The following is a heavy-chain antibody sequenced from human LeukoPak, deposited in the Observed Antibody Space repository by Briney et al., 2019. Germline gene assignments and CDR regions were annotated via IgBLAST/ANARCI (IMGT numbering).Heavy chain of an antibody. J-gene: IGHJ4*02. V-gene: IGHV3-30-3*01. CDR3: ARSSRPAGAFDY. CDR1: GFTFSSYA. D-gene: IGHD3-10*01. Sequence: PGGSLRLSCAASGFTFSSYAMHWVRQAPGKGLEWVAVISYDVSNRYYADSVKGRFTISRDNSKNTLYLQMNSLRAEDTAVYYCARSSRPAGAFDYWGQGTLVTVSS. CDR2: ISYDVSNR.